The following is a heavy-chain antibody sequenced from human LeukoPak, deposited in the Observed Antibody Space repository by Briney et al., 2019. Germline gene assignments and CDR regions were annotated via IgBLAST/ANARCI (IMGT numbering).Heavy chain of an antibody. J-gene: IGHJ4*02. Sequence: ASVKVSCKASGYTFTSYAMNWVRQAPGQGLEWMGGIIPIFGTANYAQKFQGRVTITTDESTSTAYMELSSLRSEDTAVYYCARAHYDLWSGYSPPSPPDYWGQGTLVTVSS. V-gene: IGHV1-69*05. D-gene: IGHD3-3*01. CDR1: GYTFTSYA. CDR2: IIPIFGTA. CDR3: ARAHYDLWSGYSPPSPPDY.